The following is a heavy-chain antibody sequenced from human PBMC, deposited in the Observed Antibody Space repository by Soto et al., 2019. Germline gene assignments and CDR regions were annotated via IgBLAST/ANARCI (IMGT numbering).Heavy chain of an antibody. V-gene: IGHV1-69*02. CDR3: ATTMVRGVIMRRPFDY. D-gene: IGHD3-10*01. CDR1: GGTFSSYT. CDR2: MNPILGIA. J-gene: IGHJ4*02. Sequence: SVKVSCKASGGTFSSYTISWVRQAPGQGLEWMGRMNPILGIATYAQKFQGRVTMTADKSTSTAYMELSSLRSEDTAVYYCATTMVRGVIMRRPFDYWGQGTLVTVSS.